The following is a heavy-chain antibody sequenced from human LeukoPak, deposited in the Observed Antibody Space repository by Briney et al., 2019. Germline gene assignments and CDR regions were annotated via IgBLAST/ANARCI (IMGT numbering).Heavy chain of an antibody. J-gene: IGHJ4*02. V-gene: IGHV3-7*03. CDR2: IKQDGSEK. Sequence: GGSLRLSCAASGFTFSSYAMSWVRQAPGKGLEWVANIKQDGSEKYYVDSVKGRFTISRDNAKNSLYLQMNSLRAEDTAVYYCARSWFGEFWGQGTLVTVSS. CDR3: ARSWFGEF. CDR1: GFTFSSYA. D-gene: IGHD3-10*01.